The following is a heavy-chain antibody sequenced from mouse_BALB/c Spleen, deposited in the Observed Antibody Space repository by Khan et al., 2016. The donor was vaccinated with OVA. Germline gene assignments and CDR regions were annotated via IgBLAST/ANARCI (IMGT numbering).Heavy chain of an antibody. CDR3: TRSGYGSFAN. J-gene: IGHJ3*01. CDR2: INPSNGNT. V-gene: IGHV1-53*01. D-gene: IGHD2-2*01. Sequence: QIQLVQSGAELVKPGASVRLSCKASGYTFPSYYLYWVKQRPGQGLEWIGIINPSNGNTNFNEKFKSKATLTVDKSSSTAYIHLNSLTSEDSAVYYCTRSGYGSFANWGQGTLVTVSA. CDR1: GYTFPSYY.